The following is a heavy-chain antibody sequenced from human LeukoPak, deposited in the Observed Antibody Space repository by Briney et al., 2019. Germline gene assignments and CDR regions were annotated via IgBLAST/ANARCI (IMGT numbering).Heavy chain of an antibody. J-gene: IGHJ5*01. CDR3: VNSNFDS. V-gene: IGHV3-30*02. Sequence: PGGSLRLSCAASGFTFSSYGMHWVRQVPGKGLEWMAFISFDETKEYYGDSVKGRFTISRDNSKNTLHLQMNSLRGEDTAMYYRVNSNFDSWGQGTLVTVSS. CDR2: ISFDETKE. CDR1: GFTFSSYG.